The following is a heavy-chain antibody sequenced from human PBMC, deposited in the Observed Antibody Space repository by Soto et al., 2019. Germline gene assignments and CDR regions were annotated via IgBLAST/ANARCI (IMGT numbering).Heavy chain of an antibody. Sequence: QVQLVQSGAEVKMPGASVKVSCKASGYTFSDYGINWVRQATGQGLEWMGWMNPKSGDTVYAQKFQGRVSMTRATSIGTAYMELNSRKSEDTAVYFCARGGESVVGATVDWGQGTLVTVSS. CDR2: MNPKSGDT. D-gene: IGHD1-26*01. V-gene: IGHV1-8*01. J-gene: IGHJ4*02. CDR3: ARGGESVVGATVD. CDR1: GYTFSDYG.